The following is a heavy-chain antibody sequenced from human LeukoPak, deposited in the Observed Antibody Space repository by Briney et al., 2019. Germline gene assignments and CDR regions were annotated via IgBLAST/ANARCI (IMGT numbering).Heavy chain of an antibody. D-gene: IGHD6-19*01. Sequence: GGSLRLSCAASGFTFSSYWMSWVRQAPGKGLEWVANIKQDGSEKYYVDSVKGRLTISRDNAKNSLYLQMNSLRAEDTAVYYCARDRVAVAEGTLGYWGQGTLVTVSS. J-gene: IGHJ4*02. V-gene: IGHV3-7*01. CDR3: ARDRVAVAEGTLGY. CDR2: IKQDGSEK. CDR1: GFTFSSYW.